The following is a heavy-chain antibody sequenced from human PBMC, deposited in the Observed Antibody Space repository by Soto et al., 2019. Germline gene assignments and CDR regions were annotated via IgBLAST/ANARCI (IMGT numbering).Heavy chain of an antibody. Sequence: PVGSLRLSCAASGFTFSDYYMSWIRQAPGKGLEWVSYISSSSSYTNYADSVKGRFTISRDNAKNSLYLQMNSLRAEDTAVYYCARDTIFGVVTLGMDVWGQGTTVTVSS. D-gene: IGHD3-3*01. CDR1: GFTFSDYY. J-gene: IGHJ6*02. V-gene: IGHV3-11*06. CDR2: ISSSSSYT. CDR3: ARDTIFGVVTLGMDV.